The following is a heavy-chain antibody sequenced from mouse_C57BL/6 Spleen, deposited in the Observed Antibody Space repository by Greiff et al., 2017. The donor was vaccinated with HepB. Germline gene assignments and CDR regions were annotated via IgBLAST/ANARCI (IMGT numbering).Heavy chain of an antibody. Sequence: VKLQESGAELVKPGASVKLSCKASGYTFTEYTIHWVKQRSGQGLEWIGWFYPGSGSIKYNEKFKDKATLTADKSSSTVYMELSRLTSEDSAVYFCARHESYYGSSLYAMDYWGQGTSVTVSS. D-gene: IGHD1-1*01. CDR2: FYPGSGSI. V-gene: IGHV1-62-2*01. CDR3: ARHESYYGSSLYAMDY. CDR1: GYTFTEYT. J-gene: IGHJ4*01.